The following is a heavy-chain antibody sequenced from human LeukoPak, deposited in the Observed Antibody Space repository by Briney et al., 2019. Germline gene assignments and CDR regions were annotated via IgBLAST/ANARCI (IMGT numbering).Heavy chain of an antibody. CDR3: AKDVLRLGELLSPPVYFDY. D-gene: IGHD1-26*01. CDR1: GFTFSSYA. V-gene: IGHV3-23*01. CDR2: ISGSGGST. Sequence: PGGSLRLSCAASGFTFSSYAMSWVRQAPGKGLEWVSAISGSGGSTYYADSVKGRFTISRDNSKNTLYLQMNSLRAEDTAVYYCAKDVLRLGELLSPPVYFDYWGQGTLVTVSS. J-gene: IGHJ4*02.